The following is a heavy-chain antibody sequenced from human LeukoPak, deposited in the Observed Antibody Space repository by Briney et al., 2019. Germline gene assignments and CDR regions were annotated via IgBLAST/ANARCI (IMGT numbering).Heavy chain of an antibody. CDR3: ARGHSSGWYNWFDP. Sequence: GGSLRLSCAASGFTFSSYDMHWVRQATGKGLEWVSAIGTAGDPYYPGSVKGRFTISRENAKNSLYLRMNSLRAGDTAVYYCARGHSSGWYNWFDPWGQGTLVTVSS. D-gene: IGHD6-19*01. CDR1: GFTFSSYD. J-gene: IGHJ5*02. V-gene: IGHV3-13*05. CDR2: IGTAGDP.